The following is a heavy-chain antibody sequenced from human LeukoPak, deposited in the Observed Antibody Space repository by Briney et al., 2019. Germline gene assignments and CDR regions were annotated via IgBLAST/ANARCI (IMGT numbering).Heavy chain of an antibody. CDR2: IYYSGST. CDR1: GGSISGYY. J-gene: IGHJ4*02. D-gene: IGHD1-26*01. CDR3: ARLWSGAPFDY. Sequence: SETLSLTCTVSGGSISGYYWNWIRQPPGKGLEWFGYIYYSGSTNYNPSLKSRISISVDTSKNQFSLRLSFVTAADTAVYYCARLWSGAPFDYWGQGALVTVSS. V-gene: IGHV4-59*08.